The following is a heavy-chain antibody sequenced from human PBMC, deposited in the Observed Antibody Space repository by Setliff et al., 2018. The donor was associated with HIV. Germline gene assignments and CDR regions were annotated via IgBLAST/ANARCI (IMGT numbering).Heavy chain of an antibody. CDR3: ARQFRYPNRAVAGVDY. CDR1: GGSISSNSYY. CDR2: LFYNGNT. D-gene: IGHD6-19*01. Sequence: SETLSLTCTVSGGSISSNSYYWGWVRQPPGKGLELIGNLFYNGNTYYNPSLKSRVTISVDTSKNQFSLKLSSVTAADTAIYFCARQFRYPNRAVAGVDYWGQGTLVTVSS. J-gene: IGHJ4*02. V-gene: IGHV4-39*01.